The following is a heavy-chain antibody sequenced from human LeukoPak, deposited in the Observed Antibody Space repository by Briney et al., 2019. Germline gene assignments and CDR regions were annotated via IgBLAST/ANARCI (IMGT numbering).Heavy chain of an antibody. J-gene: IGHJ3*02. Sequence: GSLRLSCAASGFTFSSYGMHWVRQAPGKGLEWGAVISYDGSNKYYADSVKGRFTISRDNSKNTLYLQMNSLRAEDTAVYYCAKCSGGSCYSGAFDIWGQGTMVTVSS. CDR1: GFTFSSYG. CDR2: ISYDGSNK. D-gene: IGHD2-15*01. V-gene: IGHV3-30*18. CDR3: AKCSGGSCYSGAFDI.